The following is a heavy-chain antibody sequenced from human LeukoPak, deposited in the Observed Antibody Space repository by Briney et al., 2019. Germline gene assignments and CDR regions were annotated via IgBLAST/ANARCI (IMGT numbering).Heavy chain of an antibody. CDR1: GGSFSGYY. D-gene: IGHD6-19*01. CDR3: ASEQSGYYFDY. Sequence: SETLSLTCAVYGGSFSGYYWSWIRQPPGKGLEWIGEINHSGSTNYNPSLKSRVTISVDMSKNQFSLKLSSVTAADTAVYYCASEQSGYYFDYWGQGTLVTVSS. V-gene: IGHV4-34*01. CDR2: INHSGST. J-gene: IGHJ4*02.